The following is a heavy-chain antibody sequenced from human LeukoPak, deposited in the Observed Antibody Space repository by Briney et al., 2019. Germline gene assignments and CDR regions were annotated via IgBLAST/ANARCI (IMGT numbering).Heavy chain of an antibody. CDR2: IDPSDSET. D-gene: IGHD5-18*01. CDR1: GYSFTSYW. CDR3: ARQTAMGRSGDY. V-gene: IGHV5-51*01. J-gene: IGHJ4*02. Sequence: RGESLKISCKASGYSFTSYWIGWVRQMPGKGLEWMGIIDPSDSETRYTPSFQGQVTISVDKSLTTAYLQWSSLKASDTAMYYCARQTAMGRSGDYWGQGTQVTVSS.